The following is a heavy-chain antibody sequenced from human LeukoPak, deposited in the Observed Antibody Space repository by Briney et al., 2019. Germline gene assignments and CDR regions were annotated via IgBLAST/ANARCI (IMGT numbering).Heavy chain of an antibody. V-gene: IGHV4-39*01. D-gene: IGHD1-26*01. CDR3: ARHDVGATDFDY. CDR1: GGSISSSSYY. Sequence: SETLSLTCTVSGGSISSSSYYWGWIRQPPGKGLEWIGSIYYSGSTYYNPSLKSRVTISVDTSKNQFSLKLSSVTAADTAVYYCARHDVGATDFDYWGQGTLVTVSS. CDR2: IYYSGST. J-gene: IGHJ4*02.